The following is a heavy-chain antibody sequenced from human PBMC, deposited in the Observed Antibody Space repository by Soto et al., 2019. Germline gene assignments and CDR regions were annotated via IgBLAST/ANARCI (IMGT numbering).Heavy chain of an antibody. CDR1: GFTFSTYA. D-gene: IGHD3-3*01. CDR2: TSGAGDTT. CDR3: WKDLAPWLGFGRGH. Sequence: EVQLLESGGGSVQPGGSLRLSCAGSGFTFSTYAMSWVRQAPGKGLEWVSATSGAGDTTYYADSVEGRFTISRDNYKNTLYLQMNSLRAEDTAVYYCWKDLAPWLGFGRGHWGQGTLVTVSP. V-gene: IGHV3-23*01. J-gene: IGHJ4*02.